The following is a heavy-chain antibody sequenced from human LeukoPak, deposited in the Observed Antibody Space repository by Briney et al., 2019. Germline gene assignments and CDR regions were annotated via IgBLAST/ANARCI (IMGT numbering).Heavy chain of an antibody. Sequence: GGSLRLSCAASGFSVSSNYISWVRQAPGKGLEWVSVIYSDGSTKYADSVKARFTISRDNSKNTVYLQMNSLRVEDTAVCYCARATLDNWGQGTLVTVSS. J-gene: IGHJ4*02. CDR2: IYSDGST. CDR3: ARATLDN. V-gene: IGHV3-53*01. CDR1: GFSVSSNY.